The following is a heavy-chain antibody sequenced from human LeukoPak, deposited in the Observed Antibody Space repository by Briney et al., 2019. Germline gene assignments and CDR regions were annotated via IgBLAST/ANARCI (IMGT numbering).Heavy chain of an antibody. Sequence: GASVKVSCKASGYTFTSYGISWVRQAPGQGLEWMGWISVYNGNIHYAQKLQGSVTMTTDTFTSTAYMELRSLTSDDTAIYYCARDAPSVAVAGGPDYWGQGTLVSVSS. J-gene: IGHJ4*02. CDR3: ARDAPSVAVAGGPDY. V-gene: IGHV1-18*01. D-gene: IGHD6-19*01. CDR2: ISVYNGNI. CDR1: GYTFTSYG.